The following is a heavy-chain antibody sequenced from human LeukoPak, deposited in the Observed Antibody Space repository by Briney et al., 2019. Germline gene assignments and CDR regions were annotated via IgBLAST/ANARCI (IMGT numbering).Heavy chain of an antibody. J-gene: IGHJ3*02. Sequence: SQTLSLTCTVSGGSISSGSYYWSWIRQPAGKGLEWIGRIYTSGSTNYNPSLKSRVTISVDTSKNQFSLKLSSVTAADTAVYYCARAQRTIDAFGIWGQGTMVTVSS. CDR1: GGSISSGSYY. V-gene: IGHV4-61*02. CDR3: ARAQRTIDAFGI. CDR2: IYTSGST.